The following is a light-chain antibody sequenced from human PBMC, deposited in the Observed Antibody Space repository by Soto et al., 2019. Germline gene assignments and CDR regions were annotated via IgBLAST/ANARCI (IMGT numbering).Light chain of an antibody. CDR2: WAS. CDR3: QQYYTTPLS. CDR1: QNVLYNSNKKNY. V-gene: IGKV4-1*01. Sequence: DIVMTQSPDSLAVSLDERATINCKSSQNVLYNSNKKNYLAWYQQKLGQPPKLLIYWASTRESGVPDRFSGSGSGTDFTLTISSLQAEDVAVYYCQQYYTTPLSFGGGTKVEIK. J-gene: IGKJ4*01.